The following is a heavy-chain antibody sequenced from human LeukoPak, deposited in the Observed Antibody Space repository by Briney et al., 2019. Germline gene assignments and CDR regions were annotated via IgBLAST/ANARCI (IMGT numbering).Heavy chain of an antibody. Sequence: GGSLRLSCAASGFTFSSYNMNWVRQAPGKGLEWVSFISSSSTYIYNADSVKGRFTISRDNARNSQDLQMNGLRAEDTAVYYCARAEMIYNSGWLYYFDYWGQGTLVTVSS. V-gene: IGHV3-21*01. CDR2: ISSSSTYI. J-gene: IGHJ4*02. CDR3: ARAEMIYNSGWLYYFDY. CDR1: GFTFSSYN. D-gene: IGHD6-19*01.